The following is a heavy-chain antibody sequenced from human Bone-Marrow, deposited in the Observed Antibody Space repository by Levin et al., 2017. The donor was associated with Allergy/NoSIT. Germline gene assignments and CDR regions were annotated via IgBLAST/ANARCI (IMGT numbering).Heavy chain of an antibody. V-gene: IGHV4-34*01. CDR1: GGSFSGYY. CDR3: ARFAWGAAIHSPPPAPTRADY. CDR2: INHSGST. Sequence: SQTLSLTCAVYGGSFSGYYWSWIRQPPGKGLEWIGEINHSGSTNYNPSLKSRVTISVDTSKNQFSLKLSSVTAADTAVYYCARFAWGAAIHSPPPAPTRADYWGQGTLVTVSS. J-gene: IGHJ4*02. D-gene: IGHD2-2*01.